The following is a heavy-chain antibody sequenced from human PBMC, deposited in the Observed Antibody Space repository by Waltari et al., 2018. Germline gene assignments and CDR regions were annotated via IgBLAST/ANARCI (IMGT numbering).Heavy chain of an antibody. D-gene: IGHD3-3*01. CDR2: IYPGHSDT. CDR1: GYSFTSSW. J-gene: IGHJ1*01. Sequence: EVPLVPSGAAVKQPGESLKISGKSSGYSFTSSWLGWVRQMPGKGMEWMGIIYPGHSDTRYSPSFQGQVTISADKSISTAYLQWSSLKASDTAMYYCASLFGTVEYFQHWGQGTLVTVSS. V-gene: IGHV5-51*01. CDR3: ASLFGTVEYFQH.